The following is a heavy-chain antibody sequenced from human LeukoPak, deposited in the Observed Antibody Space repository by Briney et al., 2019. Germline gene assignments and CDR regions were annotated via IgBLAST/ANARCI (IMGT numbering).Heavy chain of an antibody. CDR3: ARMDRDDAFDI. Sequence: SETLSLTCTVSGGSISSSSYYWGWIRQPPGEGLEWIGSIYYSGSTYYNPSLKSRVTISVDTSKNQFSLKLSSVTAADTAVYYCARMDRDDAFDIWGQGTMVTVSS. CDR1: GGSISSSSYY. D-gene: IGHD3/OR15-3a*01. CDR2: IYYSGST. J-gene: IGHJ3*02. V-gene: IGHV4-39*01.